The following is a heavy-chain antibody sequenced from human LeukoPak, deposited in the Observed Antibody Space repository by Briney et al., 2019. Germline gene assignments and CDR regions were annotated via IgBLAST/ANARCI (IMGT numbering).Heavy chain of an antibody. CDR2: IYYSGST. D-gene: IGHD3-16*01. V-gene: IGHV4-39*07. CDR3: ARDSAKLGYFDY. J-gene: IGHJ4*02. Sequence: PSETLSLTCSVSGDSISTSSSYWGWIRQPPGKGLEWIGSIYYSGSTYYNTSLKSRVTISVDTSKNQFSLKLSSVTAADTAVYYCARDSAKLGYFDYWGQGTLVTVSS. CDR1: GDSISTSSSY.